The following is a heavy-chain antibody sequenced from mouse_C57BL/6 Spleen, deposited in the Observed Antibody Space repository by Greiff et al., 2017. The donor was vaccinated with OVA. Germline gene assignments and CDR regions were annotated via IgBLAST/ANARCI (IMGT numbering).Heavy chain of an antibody. J-gene: IGHJ4*01. Sequence: VQVVESGAGLAKPGASVKLSCKASGYTFTSYWMHWVNQRPGQGLEWIGYINPSSGYTKYNQKFKDKATLTADKSSSTAYMQLRSLKYEDSAVYYCERNRNYYAMEDWGQGTSVTVYS. CDR2: INPSSGYT. CDR3: ERNRNYYAMED. V-gene: IGHV1-7*01. CDR1: GYTFTSYW.